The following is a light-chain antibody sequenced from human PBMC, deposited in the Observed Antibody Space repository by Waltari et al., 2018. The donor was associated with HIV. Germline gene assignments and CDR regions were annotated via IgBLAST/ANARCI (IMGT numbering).Light chain of an antibody. CDR2: APS. CDR1: QRISNY. Sequence: DIQMTQSPSSLSASVGDRVTITCRASQRISNYLAWHQQKPGKVPKLLLYAPSTLPSGVPSRFSGSGSGTDFTLTNSSLQAEDVATYYCQKYNSAPHTFGQGTKLEIK. J-gene: IGKJ2*01. CDR3: QKYNSAPHT. V-gene: IGKV1-27*01.